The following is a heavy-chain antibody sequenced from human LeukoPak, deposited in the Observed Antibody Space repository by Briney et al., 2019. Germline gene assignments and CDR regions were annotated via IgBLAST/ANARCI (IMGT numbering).Heavy chain of an antibody. J-gene: IGHJ4*02. D-gene: IGHD3-10*01. CDR1: GDSVSSNTAA. Sequence: SQTLSLTFAISGDSVSSNTAAWNWIRQSPSRGLEWLGRTYYRSTWYNDYAVSVRSRITINPDTSKNQFSLQLNSVTPEDTAVYYCARARLHHNYGSGTSFDYWGQGTLVTVSS. CDR3: ARARLHHNYGSGTSFDY. V-gene: IGHV6-1*01. CDR2: TYYRSTWYN.